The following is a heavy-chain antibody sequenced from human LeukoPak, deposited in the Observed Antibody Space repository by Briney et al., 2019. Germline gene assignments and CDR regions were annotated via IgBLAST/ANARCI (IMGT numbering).Heavy chain of an antibody. CDR2: ISYDGSNK. D-gene: IGHD1-26*01. CDR3: ARVAGSFTGGVSDI. CDR1: GLTFSSYA. V-gene: IGHV3-30-3*01. Sequence: GGSLRLSCAAPGLTFSSYAMHWVRQAPGKGLEWVAVISYDGSNKYYADSVKGRFTISRDNSKNTLYLQMNSLRAEDTAVYYCARVAGSFTGGVSDIWGQGTMVTVSS. J-gene: IGHJ3*02.